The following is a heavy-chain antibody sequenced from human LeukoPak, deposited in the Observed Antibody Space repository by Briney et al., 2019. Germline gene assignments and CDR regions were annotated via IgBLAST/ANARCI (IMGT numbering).Heavy chain of an antibody. CDR3: ARGGLVGDY. V-gene: IGHV3-48*04. CDR1: GFTFSSYS. D-gene: IGHD2-8*02. CDR2: ISSSSSTI. J-gene: IGHJ4*02. Sequence: PGGSLRLSCAASGFTFSSYSMNWVRQAPGKGLEWVSYISSSSSTIYYADSVKGRFTISRDNAKNSLYLHMNSLRVEDTAVYYCARGGLVGDYWGQGTLVTVSS.